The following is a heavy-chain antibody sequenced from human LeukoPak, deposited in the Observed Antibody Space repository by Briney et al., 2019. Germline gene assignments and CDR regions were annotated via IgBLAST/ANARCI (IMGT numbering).Heavy chain of an antibody. D-gene: IGHD6-13*01. Sequence: GGSLRLSCAASGFTFSSYSMNWVRQAPGKGLEWVSYISSSSSTIYYADPVKGRFTISRDNAKNSLYLQMNSLRAGDTAVYYCARSYSSSWPSWGQGTLVTVSS. CDR1: GFTFSSYS. CDR2: ISSSSSTI. J-gene: IGHJ4*02. CDR3: ARSYSSSWPS. V-gene: IGHV3-48*01.